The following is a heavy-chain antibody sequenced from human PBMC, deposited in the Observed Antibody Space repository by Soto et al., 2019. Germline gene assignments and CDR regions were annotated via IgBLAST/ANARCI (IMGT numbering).Heavy chain of an antibody. CDR2: IIPILGIA. J-gene: IGHJ4*02. CDR3: ATPFGSSGN. Sequence: QVQLVQSGAEVKKPGSSVKVSCKASGGTFSSYIISWVRQAPGQGLEWMGRIIPILGIANYAQKFQGRVTITADKATSTAYMELSSLRSEDTAVYYCATPFGSSGNWGQGTLVTVSS. CDR1: GGTFSSYI. D-gene: IGHD3-10*01. V-gene: IGHV1-69*02.